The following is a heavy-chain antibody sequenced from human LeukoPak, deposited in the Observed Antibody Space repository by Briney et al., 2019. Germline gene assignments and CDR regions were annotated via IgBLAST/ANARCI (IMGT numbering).Heavy chain of an antibody. J-gene: IGHJ1*01. D-gene: IGHD2-2*01. CDR3: AKDRNGRYCSSTSCHDTEYFQH. CDR1: GFTFSSYA. CDR2: ISGSGGST. Sequence: GGSLRLSCAASGFTFSSYAMSWVRQAPGKGLEWVSAISGSGGSTYYADSVKGRFTISRGNSKNTLYLQMNSLRAEDTAVYYCAKDRNGRYCSSTSCHDTEYFQHWGQGTLVTVSS. V-gene: IGHV3-23*01.